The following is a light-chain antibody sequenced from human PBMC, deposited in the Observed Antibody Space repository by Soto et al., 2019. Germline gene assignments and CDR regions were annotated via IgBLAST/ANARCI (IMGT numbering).Light chain of an antibody. CDR2: DVS. V-gene: IGLV2-8*01. Sequence: QSSLTQPPSASGSPGQSVTISCTGTSSDVGGYNYVSWYQQHPGKAPKFIIYDVSKRPSGVPDRFSGSKFGNTASLTVSGLQAEDEADYYCSSYAGSNSYVFGTGTKLTVL. CDR1: SSDVGGYNY. J-gene: IGLJ1*01. CDR3: SSYAGSNSYV.